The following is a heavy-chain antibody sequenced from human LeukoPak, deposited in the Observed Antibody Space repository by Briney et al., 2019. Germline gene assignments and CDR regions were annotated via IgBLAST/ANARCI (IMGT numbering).Heavy chain of an antibody. CDR1: GYTFTSYD. J-gene: IGHJ4*02. V-gene: IGHV1-2*02. CDR2: INPNSGGT. Sequence: ASVKVSCKASGYTFTSYDINWVRQATGQGLEWMGWINPNSGGTNYAQKFQGRVTMTRDTSFSTAYMDLIRVRSDDTAVYYCVRGFSSSFVFDYWGQGTLVTVSS. CDR3: VRGFSSSFVFDY. D-gene: IGHD6-13*01.